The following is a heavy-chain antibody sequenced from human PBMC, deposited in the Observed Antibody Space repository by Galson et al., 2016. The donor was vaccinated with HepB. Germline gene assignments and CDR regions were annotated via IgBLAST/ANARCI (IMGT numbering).Heavy chain of an antibody. CDR3: ARNNSGWYTFAS. CDR2: IYYSGNP. Sequence: SETLSLTCIVSGGSINNDNHCWGWIRQPPGKGLEWIGSIYYSGNPHYNPSLNSRVTISVDTSKNQFSLRLTSVTASDTAIYYCARNNSGWYTFASWGQGTLVTVSS. D-gene: IGHD6-19*01. J-gene: IGHJ5*01. V-gene: IGHV4-39*01. CDR1: GGSINNDNHC.